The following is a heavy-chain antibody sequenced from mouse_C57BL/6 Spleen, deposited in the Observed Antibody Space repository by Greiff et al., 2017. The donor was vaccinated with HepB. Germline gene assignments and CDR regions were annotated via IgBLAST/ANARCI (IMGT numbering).Heavy chain of an antibody. CDR1: GYTFTGYG. CDR2: ILPGSGST. J-gene: IGHJ1*03. D-gene: IGHD2-1*01. Sequence: QVQLKQSGPELMKPGASVKLSCKATGYTFTGYGIDWVKQRPGHGLEWIGEILPGSGSTNYNEKFKGKATFTADTSSNTAYMQLSSLTTEDSAIFCCASEEAYGNYGYVYGGGTRATVTVAS. V-gene: IGHV1-9*01. CDR3: ASEEAYGNYGYVYG.